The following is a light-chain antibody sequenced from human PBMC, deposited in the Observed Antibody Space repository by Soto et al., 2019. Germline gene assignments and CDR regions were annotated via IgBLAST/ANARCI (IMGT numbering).Light chain of an antibody. CDR2: DAS. V-gene: IGKV3-11*01. Sequence: EIVLTQSPDTLSLSPGERATLSGRASQSVGSSLAWYQQKPGQAPRLLIYDASNRATGIPARFSGSGSGTDFTLTISSLEPEDFAVYYCQQRSNWPPEVTFGPGTKVDIK. CDR3: QQRSNWPPEVT. J-gene: IGKJ3*01. CDR1: QSVGSS.